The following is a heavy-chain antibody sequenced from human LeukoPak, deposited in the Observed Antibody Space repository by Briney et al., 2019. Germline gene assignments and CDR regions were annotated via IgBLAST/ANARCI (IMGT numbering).Heavy chain of an antibody. D-gene: IGHD3-10*01. CDR1: GFTFTSSA. V-gene: IGHV1-58*02. Sequence: SVKVSCKASGFTFTSSAMQWVRQARGQRLEWIGWIVVGSGNTNYAQKFQERVTITRDMSTSTAYMELSSLRSEDTAVYYCAAGRGEGGSGSYYGIDYWGQGTLVTVSS. CDR2: IVVGSGNT. CDR3: AAGRGEGGSGSYYGIDY. J-gene: IGHJ4*02.